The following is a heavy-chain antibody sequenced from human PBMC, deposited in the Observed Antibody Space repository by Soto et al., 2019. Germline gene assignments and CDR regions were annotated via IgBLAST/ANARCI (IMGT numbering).Heavy chain of an antibody. CDR3: ARDRYNWKGGDAFDI. V-gene: IGHV4-59*01. D-gene: IGHD1-20*01. CDR1: GGSISSYY. CDR2: IYYSGST. J-gene: IGHJ3*02. Sequence: QVQLQESGPGLVKPSETLSLTCTVSGGSISSYYWSWIRQPPGKGLEWIGYIYYSGSTNYNPSLKSRVTISVDTSKNQFSLKLSPVTAADTAVYYCARDRYNWKGGDAFDIWGQGTMVTVSS.